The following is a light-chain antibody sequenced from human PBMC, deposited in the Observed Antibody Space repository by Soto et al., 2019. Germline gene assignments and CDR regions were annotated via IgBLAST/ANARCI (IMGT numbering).Light chain of an antibody. Sequence: QSALTQPPSASGSPGQSVTISCSGTSSDIGDYDYVSWYQQHPGKVPKLIISEVNMRPSGVPDRFSASKSGNTASLTVSGLQAEDEAHYYCTSYSGTNTLLFGGGTKVTVL. V-gene: IGLV2-8*01. CDR2: EVN. J-gene: IGLJ2*01. CDR3: TSYSGTNTLL. CDR1: SSDIGDYDY.